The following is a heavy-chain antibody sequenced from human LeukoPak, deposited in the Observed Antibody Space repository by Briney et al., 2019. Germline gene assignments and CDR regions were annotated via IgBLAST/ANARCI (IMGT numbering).Heavy chain of an antibody. J-gene: IGHJ4*02. CDR3: ARDERRASDY. Sequence: ASVKVSCKASGYTFTSYGISWVRQAPGQGREWMGWINPNSGGTNYAQKFQGRVTMTRDTSISTAYMELSRLRSDDTAVYYCARDERRASDYWGQGTLVTVSS. V-gene: IGHV1-2*02. CDR1: GYTFTSYG. CDR2: INPNSGGT.